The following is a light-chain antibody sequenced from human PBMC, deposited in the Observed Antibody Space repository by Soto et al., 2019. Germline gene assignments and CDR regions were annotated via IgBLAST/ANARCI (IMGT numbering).Light chain of an antibody. Sequence: AIRMTQSPSSLSASTGDRVTITCRARQGISSYLAWYQQKPGKAPKLLIYAASTLQSGGPSRFSGSGSGTGFTLTISCLQSEDFATYFWQQYYSYPRTFGQGTKVQIK. J-gene: IGKJ1*01. CDR3: QQYYSYPRT. CDR1: QGISSY. CDR2: AAS. V-gene: IGKV1-8*01.